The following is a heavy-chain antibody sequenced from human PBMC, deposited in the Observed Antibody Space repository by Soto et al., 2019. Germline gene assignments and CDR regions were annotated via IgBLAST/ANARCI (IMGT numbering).Heavy chain of an antibody. CDR2: IHYSGST. D-gene: IGHD2-21*02. CDR1: GGSISSGGDY. V-gene: IGHV4-31*03. J-gene: IGHJ5*02. Sequence: NPSETLSLTCTVSGGSISSGGDYWSWIRQHPGKGLEWIGYIHYSGSTYYNPSLKSRVTMSVDPSKNQFSLKLNSVTAADTAVYYCAISACGGDCYKHENWFDPWGQGTLVTVSS. CDR3: AISACGGDCYKHENWFDP.